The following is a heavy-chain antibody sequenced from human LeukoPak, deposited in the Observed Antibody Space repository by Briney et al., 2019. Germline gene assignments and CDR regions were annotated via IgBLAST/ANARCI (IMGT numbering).Heavy chain of an antibody. CDR2: ITGSGVNT. CDR1: GFTFTSYA. D-gene: IGHD2-2*01. J-gene: IGHJ4*02. CDR3: AKDPFAAALYYFDY. Sequence: AGGSLRLSCAASGFTFTSYAMSWVRLAPGKGLEWVSTITGSGVNTYYADSVKGRFTISRDISKNTLYLQMSSLRADDTAVYYCAKDPFAAALYYFDYWGQGALVTVSS. V-gene: IGHV3-23*01.